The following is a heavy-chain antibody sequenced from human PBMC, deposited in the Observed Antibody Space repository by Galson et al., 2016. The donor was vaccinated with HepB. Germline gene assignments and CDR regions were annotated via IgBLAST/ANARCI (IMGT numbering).Heavy chain of an antibody. CDR3: AITIVGATLMNY. CDR2: INHSGST. D-gene: IGHD1-26*01. J-gene: IGHJ4*02. CDR1: GGSFRGYY. Sequence: SETLSLTCAVYGGSFRGYYWSWIRQPSGKGLEWIGEINHSGSTNYNPSLKSRVAISVDTSKKQLSLKLRSVTAADTALYYCAITIVGATLMNYWGQGTLVTVSS. V-gene: IGHV4-34*01.